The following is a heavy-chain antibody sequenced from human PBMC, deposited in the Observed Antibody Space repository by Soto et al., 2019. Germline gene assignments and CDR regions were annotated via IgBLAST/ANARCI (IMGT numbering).Heavy chain of an antibody. Sequence: PGGSLRLSCAASGFTFSSYAMSWVRQAPGKGLEWVSAISGSGGSTYYADSVKGRFTISRDNSKNTLYLQMNSLRAEDTAVYYCAKDHVVVVAATRHRFDPWGQGTLVTVSS. V-gene: IGHV3-23*01. D-gene: IGHD2-15*01. CDR1: GFTFSSYA. CDR3: AKDHVVVVAATRHRFDP. J-gene: IGHJ5*02. CDR2: ISGSGGST.